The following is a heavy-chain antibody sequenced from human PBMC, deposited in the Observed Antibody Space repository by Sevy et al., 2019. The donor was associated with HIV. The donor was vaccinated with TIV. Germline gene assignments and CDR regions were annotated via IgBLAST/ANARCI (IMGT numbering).Heavy chain of an antibody. CDR3: AKRGGQYDLGMDV. Sequence: GGSLRLSCVASGFTFSSFEMNWVRQAPGKGLEWVSSISTSGSNRDYADSLKGRVTISRDNAKKSLYLQMNSLGAEATAIYFCAKRGGQYDLGMDVWGQGTTVTVSS. CDR1: GFTFSSFE. J-gene: IGHJ6*02. V-gene: IGHV3-48*03. CDR2: ISTSGSNR. D-gene: IGHD1-1*01.